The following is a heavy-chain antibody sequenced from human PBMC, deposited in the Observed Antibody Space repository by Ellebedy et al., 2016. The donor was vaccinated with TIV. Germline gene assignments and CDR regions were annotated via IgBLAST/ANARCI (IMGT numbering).Heavy chain of an antibody. Sequence: GGSLRLSXAASGFTFSSYSMNWVRQAPGKGLEWVSGISWNSGSIGYADSVKGRFTISRDNAKNSLYLQMNSLRAEDTALYYCAKDLTMVRGVMDYWGQGTLVTVSS. D-gene: IGHD3-10*01. CDR3: AKDLTMVRGVMDY. CDR2: ISWNSGSI. J-gene: IGHJ4*02. V-gene: IGHV3-9*01. CDR1: GFTFSSYS.